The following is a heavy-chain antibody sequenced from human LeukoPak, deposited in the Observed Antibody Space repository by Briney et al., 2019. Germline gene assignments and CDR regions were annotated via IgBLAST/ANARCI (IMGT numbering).Heavy chain of an antibody. CDR1: GFTFNIYA. Sequence: GGSLRLSCAASGFTFNIYAMNWVRQAPGKGLEWVSAMSGSGGSSYYADSVKGRFTISRDNSKNTLYLQVNSLRAGDTALYYCAKASEPYYNIGKALDFWGQGTLVTVSS. V-gene: IGHV3-23*01. CDR3: AKASEPYYNIGKALDF. CDR2: MSGSGGSS. D-gene: IGHD3-22*01. J-gene: IGHJ4*02.